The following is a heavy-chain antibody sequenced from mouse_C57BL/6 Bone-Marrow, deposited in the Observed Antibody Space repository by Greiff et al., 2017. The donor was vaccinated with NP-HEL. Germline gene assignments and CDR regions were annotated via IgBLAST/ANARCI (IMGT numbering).Heavy chain of an antibody. CDR3: GVITEDY. CDR1: GYAFSSSW. J-gene: IGHJ2*01. Sequence: QVQLQQSGPELVKPGASVKISCKASGYAFSSSWMNWVKQRPGKGLEWIGRIYPGDGDTNYNGKFKGKATLTADKSSSTAYMQLSSLTSEDSAVYFCGVITEDYWGQGTTLTVSS. CDR2: IYPGDGDT. V-gene: IGHV1-82*01. D-gene: IGHD1-1*01.